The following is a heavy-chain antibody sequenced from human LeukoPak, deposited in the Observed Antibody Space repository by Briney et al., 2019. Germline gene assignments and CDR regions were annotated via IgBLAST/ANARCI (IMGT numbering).Heavy chain of an antibody. D-gene: IGHD3-10*01. CDR3: AEDPMVRGATYDY. V-gene: IGHV3-23*01. CDR1: GFTFSRYA. Sequence: GGSLRLSCAASGFTFSRYAMTWVRQAPGKGLEWVSAIGDSGRNTYYADSVRGRFTISRDNSKNTLYLQMNSLSAEDTAIYYCAEDPMVRGATYDYWGQGTLVTVSS. CDR2: IGDSGRNT. J-gene: IGHJ4*02.